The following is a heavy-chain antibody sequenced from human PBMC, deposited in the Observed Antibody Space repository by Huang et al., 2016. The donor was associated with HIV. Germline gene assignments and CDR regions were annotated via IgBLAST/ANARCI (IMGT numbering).Heavy chain of an antibody. CDR2: VYYKGST. V-gene: IGHV4-39*01. CDR1: GGSIRSSDYH. Sequence: QLLLQESGPGLVKPSEALALTCAVSGGSIRSSDYHWGWIRQPPGKGLEWIGSVYYKGSTHYSPSLKSLATIAVDTSKNLFFLNLTSMTAADTAVYYCARHREGPVAYYSGWGSHLNYMDVWGRGRTVVVSS. CDR3: ARHREGPVAYYSGWGSHLNYMDV. J-gene: IGHJ6*03. D-gene: IGHD3-10*01.